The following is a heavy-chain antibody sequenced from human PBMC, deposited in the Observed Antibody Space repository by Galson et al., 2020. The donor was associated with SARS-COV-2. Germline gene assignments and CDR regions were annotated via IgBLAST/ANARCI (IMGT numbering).Heavy chain of an antibody. CDR1: GFAFNTYA. D-gene: IGHD7-27*01. V-gene: IGHV3-23*01. Sequence: GGSLRLSCSASGFAFNTYALSWVRQAPGKGLEWVSSITGPGGSTYYAKSVKGRFTISRDNSKNTVYLQVNSLRADDTALYYCATVSRVRDWGFVNYWGQGNLGNVSP. CDR3: ATVSRVRDWGFVNY. J-gene: IGHJ4*02. CDR2: ITGPGGST.